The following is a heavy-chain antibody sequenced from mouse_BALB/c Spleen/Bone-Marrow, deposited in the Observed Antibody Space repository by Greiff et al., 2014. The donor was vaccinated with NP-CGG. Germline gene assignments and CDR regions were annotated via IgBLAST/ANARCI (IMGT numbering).Heavy chain of an antibody. Sequence: EVQLQQSGTVLARPGASVKMSCKASGYSFTSYWMHWVKQRHGQGLECIGAIYPGNSDTTYNQQFKGKAKLTAVTSASTAYMELSSLTNEDSAVYYCTRLGHYSGYIFDYWGQGTTLTVSS. CDR2: IYPGNSDT. J-gene: IGHJ2*01. CDR3: TRLGHYSGYIFDY. D-gene: IGHD1-2*01. V-gene: IGHV1-5*01. CDR1: GYSFTSYW.